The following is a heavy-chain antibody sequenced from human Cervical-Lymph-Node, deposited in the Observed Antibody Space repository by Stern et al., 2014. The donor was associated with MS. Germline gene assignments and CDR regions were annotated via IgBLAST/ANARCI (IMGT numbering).Heavy chain of an antibody. CDR2: ISWNGGTI. D-gene: IGHD6-19*01. CDR1: GFTFDDHA. CDR3: ATAPDVAVAPPDY. V-gene: IGHV3-9*01. Sequence: EVQLVESGGGLVQPGRSLRLSCAASGFTFDDHAMHWVRQAPGQGLEWVSSISWNGGTIGYADSVKGRFTISRDNAKNSLYLQMNSLRTEDTALYYCATAPDVAVAPPDYWGQGTLVTVSS. J-gene: IGHJ4*02.